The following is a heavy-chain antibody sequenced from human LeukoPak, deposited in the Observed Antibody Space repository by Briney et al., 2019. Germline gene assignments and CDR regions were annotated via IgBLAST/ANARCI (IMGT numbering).Heavy chain of an antibody. CDR3: ARDVDGSQYFDY. CDR1: GGTFSSYA. V-gene: IGHV1-69*06. J-gene: IGHJ4*02. Sequence: ASVKVSCKASGGTFSSYAISWVRQAPGQGLEWMGGIIPIFGTANYAQKFQGRVTITADKSTSTAYMELSSLRSEDTAVYYCARDVDGSQYFDYWGQGTLVTVPS. D-gene: IGHD5-24*01. CDR2: IIPIFGTA.